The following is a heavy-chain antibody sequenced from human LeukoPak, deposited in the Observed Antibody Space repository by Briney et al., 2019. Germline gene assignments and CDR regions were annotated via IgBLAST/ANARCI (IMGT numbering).Heavy chain of an antibody. CDR1: GFTLSGSA. J-gene: IGHJ4*02. CDR3: TVGYSYGL. V-gene: IGHV3-73*01. D-gene: IGHD5-18*01. CDR2: IRSKANSYAT. Sequence: GGSLKLSCAACGFTLSGSAMHGVRQASGKGLEWVGHIRSKANSYATAYAASVKGRFTIYRDDSKKTAYLQMNSLKTEDTAVYYFTVGYSYGLWGQGTLVTVSS.